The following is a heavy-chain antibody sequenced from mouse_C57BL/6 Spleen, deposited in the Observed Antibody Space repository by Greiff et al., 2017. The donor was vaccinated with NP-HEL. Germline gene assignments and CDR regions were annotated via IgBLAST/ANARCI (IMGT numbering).Heavy chain of an antibody. V-gene: IGHV1-39*01. CDR3: AAITTVVAPYFDV. CDR2: IYPNYGTT. J-gene: IGHJ1*03. CDR1: GYSFTDYN. D-gene: IGHD1-1*01. Sequence: VQLQQSGPELVKPGASVKISCKASGYSFTDYNMNWVKQSNGKSLEWIGVIYPNYGTTCYNQKFKGKATLTADQSSSTAYMRLNSLTSEDSAVYYCAAITTVVAPYFDVWGTGTTVTVSS.